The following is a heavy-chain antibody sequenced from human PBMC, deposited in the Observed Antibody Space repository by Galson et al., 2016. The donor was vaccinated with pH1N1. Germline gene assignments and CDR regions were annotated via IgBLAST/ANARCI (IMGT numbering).Heavy chain of an antibody. J-gene: IGHJ4*02. V-gene: IGHV4-39*02. CDR2: IHYSETT. CDR3: ARLVRGSYPDPLYYFDF. D-gene: IGHD1-26*01. CDR1: GASSIGNNFY. Sequence: SETLSLTCTVSGASSIGNNFYGGWIRQTPGKGLEWIGNIHYSETTYYNPSLKSRVTISVDTSKNHFSLELNYVTAADTAVYFCARLVRGSYPDPLYYFDFWGQGTLVTVSS.